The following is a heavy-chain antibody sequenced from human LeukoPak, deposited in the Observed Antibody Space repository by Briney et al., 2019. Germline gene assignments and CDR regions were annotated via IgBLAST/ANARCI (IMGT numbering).Heavy chain of an antibody. D-gene: IGHD5-24*01. CDR3: VRDNAYTFDY. CDR1: GFSFSFYS. CDR2: INTNGDSA. Sequence: GSLRLSCTASGFSFSFYSMDWVRQVPGKGLIWVAHINTNGDSANYADSVKGRFTISRDNAKSTLSLQMNSLRAEDTAIYYCVRDNAYTFDYWGQGTLVTVSS. V-gene: IGHV3-74*01. J-gene: IGHJ4*01.